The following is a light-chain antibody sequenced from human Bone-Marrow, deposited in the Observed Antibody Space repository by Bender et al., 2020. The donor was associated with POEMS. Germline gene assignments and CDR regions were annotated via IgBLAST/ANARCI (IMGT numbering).Light chain of an antibody. Sequence: QSALTQPASVSGSPGQSITISCTGTSSDVGSYNVVSWYQQHPGKAPKVMIYEGNKRPSGVSNRFSGSKSGNTASLTVSGLQAEDESDYYCSSYTGSNNLVFGGGTKLTVL. CDR3: SSYTGSNNLV. J-gene: IGLJ3*02. V-gene: IGLV2-14*02. CDR2: EGN. CDR1: SSDVGSYNV.